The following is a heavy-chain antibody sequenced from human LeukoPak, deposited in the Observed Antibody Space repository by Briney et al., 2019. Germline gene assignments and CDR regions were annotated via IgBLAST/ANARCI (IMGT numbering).Heavy chain of an antibody. D-gene: IGHD2-2*01. CDR1: GYSSTGSW. V-gene: IGHV5-51*01. CDR3: ARPYCSSTSCYVAFDI. J-gene: IGHJ3*02. CDR2: IFPGESDT. Sequence: GESLKISCKGSGYSSTGSWIGWVRQMPGKGLGWMGIIFPGESDTRNSPSFQGKVTISADRSISTAYLQWSSLKASDTAMYYCARPYCSSTSCYVAFDIWGQGTMVTVSS.